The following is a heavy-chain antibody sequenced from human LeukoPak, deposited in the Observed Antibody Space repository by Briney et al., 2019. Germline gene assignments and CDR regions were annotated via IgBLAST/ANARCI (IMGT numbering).Heavy chain of an antibody. CDR3: VREKGTGDSGYDY. V-gene: IGHV3-48*03. D-gene: IGHD5-12*01. J-gene: IGHJ4*02. CDR2: ISSSGTI. Sequence: GSLRLSCTASGFPFSRYEMNWVRQAPGKGLEWVAYISSSGTILYAESVKGRFTISRDNAKNSLFLQMNSLRAGDTAVYYCVREKGTGDSGYDYWGQGTLVTVSS. CDR1: GFPFSRYE.